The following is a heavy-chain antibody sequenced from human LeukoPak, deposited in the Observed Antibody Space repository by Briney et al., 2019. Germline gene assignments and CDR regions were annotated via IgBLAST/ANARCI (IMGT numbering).Heavy chain of an antibody. V-gene: IGHV3-23*01. J-gene: IGHJ6*04. CDR2: IGGSGGST. CDR3: AKVRGGYGTDV. D-gene: IGHD2-15*01. Sequence: GGSLRLSCAASGFTFSNYAMTWVRQAPGKGLEWASSIGGSGGSTYYADSVKGRFTISRGNSKNTLYLQMSSLRAEDTAVYYCAKVRGGYGTDVWGKGTTVTISS. CDR1: GFTFSNYA.